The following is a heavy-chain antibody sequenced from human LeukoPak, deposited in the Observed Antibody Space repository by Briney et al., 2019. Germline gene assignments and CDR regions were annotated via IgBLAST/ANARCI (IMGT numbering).Heavy chain of an antibody. V-gene: IGHV3-64D*09. D-gene: IGHD2-2*01. CDR3: TRDTVEVPQGDAFDI. Sequence: GGSLRLSCSASGFTFSSYAMHWVRQAPGKGLEYVSAISSYGGSTYYTDSVRGRFTISRDNSKNTLYLQMSSLRAEDTAVYYCTRDTVEVPQGDAFDIWGQGTMVTVSS. J-gene: IGHJ3*02. CDR2: ISSYGGST. CDR1: GFTFSSYA.